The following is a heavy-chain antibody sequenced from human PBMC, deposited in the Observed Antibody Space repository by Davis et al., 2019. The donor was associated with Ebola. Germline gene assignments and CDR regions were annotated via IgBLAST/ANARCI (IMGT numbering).Heavy chain of an antibody. Sequence: PSETLSLTCTVSGGSITTYYWNWMRQPPGKGLEWIGYIYYSGSTNYSPSLKSRVTISVDTSKNQFYLRLSSVTAADTAVYYRARQANSEGIAFDIWGQGTMVTVSS. CDR1: GGSITTYY. V-gene: IGHV4-59*08. CDR2: IYYSGST. CDR3: ARQANSEGIAFDI. D-gene: IGHD2/OR15-2a*01. J-gene: IGHJ3*02.